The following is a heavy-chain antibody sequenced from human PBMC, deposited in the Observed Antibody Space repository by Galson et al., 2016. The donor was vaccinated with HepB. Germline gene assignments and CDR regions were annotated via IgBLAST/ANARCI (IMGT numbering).Heavy chain of an antibody. Sequence: SLRLSCAASGFTFSCYGMHWVRQAPGKGLEWVAVIWYDGNNKYYADSVKGRFTISRDNSKNTLSLQMNSLRAEDTAVCYCARADSRSYASKWSLDYWGQGTLVTVSS. CDR1: GFTFSCYG. CDR3: ARADSRSYASKWSLDY. CDR2: IWYDGNNK. D-gene: IGHD3-16*01. V-gene: IGHV3-33*01. J-gene: IGHJ4*02.